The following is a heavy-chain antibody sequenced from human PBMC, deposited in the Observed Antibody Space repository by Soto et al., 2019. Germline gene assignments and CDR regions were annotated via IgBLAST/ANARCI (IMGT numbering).Heavy chain of an antibody. CDR1: GDSFSSHA. CDR2: IIPVFGTP. V-gene: IGHV1-69*06. CDR3: ARGGALSTSWYWGDGLDS. D-gene: IGHD2-2*01. J-gene: IGHJ4*02. Sequence: QVQLEQSGSEVKKSGSSVKVSCKASGDSFSSHAITWVRQAPGHGLEWMGGIIPVFGTPSYAQRFQGRLTITADKSTNTSYMELRSLRSEDTALYFCARGGALSTSWYWGDGLDSWGQGTQVTVSS.